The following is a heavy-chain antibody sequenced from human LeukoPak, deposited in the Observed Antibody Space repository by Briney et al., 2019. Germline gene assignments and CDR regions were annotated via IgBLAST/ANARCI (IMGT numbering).Heavy chain of an antibody. CDR2: ISAYNGCT. J-gene: IGHJ1*01. Sequence: ASVKVSCKASGYTFTNYGISWVRQAPGQGLEWMGWISAYNGCTDYAQKFQFRVTMTTDTSTSTAYMELRSLRSDDTAVYYCARDKAVTTEVTQHFQHWGQGTLVTVSS. CDR3: ARDKAVTTEVTQHFQH. CDR1: GYTFTNYG. V-gene: IGHV1-18*01. D-gene: IGHD4-23*01.